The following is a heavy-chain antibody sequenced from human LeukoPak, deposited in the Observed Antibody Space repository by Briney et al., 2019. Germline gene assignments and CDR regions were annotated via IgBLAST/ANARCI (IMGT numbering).Heavy chain of an antibody. D-gene: IGHD5-24*01. CDR1: GGSISSSSYY. CDR2: IYYSGST. Sequence: PSETLSLTCTVSGGSISSSSYYWGWIRQPPGKGLEWIGSIYYSGSTYYNPSLKSRVTISVDTSKNQFSLKLSSVTAADTAVYYCARGYGYNSEYWGQGILITVSS. J-gene: IGHJ4*02. V-gene: IGHV4-39*07. CDR3: ARGYGYNSEY.